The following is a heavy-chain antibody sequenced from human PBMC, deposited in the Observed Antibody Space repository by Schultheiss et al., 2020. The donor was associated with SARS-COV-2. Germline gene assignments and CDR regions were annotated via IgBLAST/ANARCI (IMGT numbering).Heavy chain of an antibody. D-gene: IGHD2-2*01. CDR3: AKGTVEYQLLGNWFDP. V-gene: IGHV3-7*01. CDR1: GFTVSSNY. CDR2: IKQDGSEK. J-gene: IGHJ5*02. Sequence: GESLKISCAASGFTVSSNYMSWVRQAPGKGLEWVANIKQDGSEKYYVDSVKGRFTISRDNAKNSLYLQMNSLRAEDTAVYYCAKGTVEYQLLGNWFDPWGQGTLVTVSS.